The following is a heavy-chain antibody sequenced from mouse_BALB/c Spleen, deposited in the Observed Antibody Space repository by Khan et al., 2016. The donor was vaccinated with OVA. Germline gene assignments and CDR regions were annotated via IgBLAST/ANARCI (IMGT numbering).Heavy chain of an antibody. CDR3: AKGGAGDCAMNY. CDR2: LWGDGST. J-gene: IGHJ4*01. D-gene: IGHD4-1*01. CDR1: GFSLTNSG. Sequence: QVQLKESGPGLVAPSQSLSITCTVSGFSLTNSGVSWVRQPPGKGLEWLGVLWGDGSTNYHSPLISRLSISKDNSKSQVFLTLNSLQTDDTATYICAKGGAGDCAMNYWGQETSVSVSS. V-gene: IGHV2-3*01.